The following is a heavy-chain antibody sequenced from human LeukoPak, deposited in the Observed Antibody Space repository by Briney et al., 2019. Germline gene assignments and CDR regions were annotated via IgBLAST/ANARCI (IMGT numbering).Heavy chain of an antibody. CDR1: GYTFTSYG. J-gene: IGHJ4*02. CDR3: ARIYDSSGYYDY. V-gene: IGHV1-18*01. CDR2: ISAYNGNT. D-gene: IGHD3-22*01. Sequence: ASVKVSCKASGYTFTSYGISWVGQAPGQGLEGMGWISAYNGNTNYAQKLQGRVTMTTDTSTSTAYMELRSLRSDDTAVYYCARIYDSSGYYDYWGQGTLVTVSS.